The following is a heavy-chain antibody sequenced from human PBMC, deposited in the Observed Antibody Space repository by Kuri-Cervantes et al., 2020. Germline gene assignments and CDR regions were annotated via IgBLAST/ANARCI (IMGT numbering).Heavy chain of an antibody. CDR3: ARVDIYERLKYYFDY. Sequence: SETLSLTCTVSGGSISSSSYYWGWIRQPPGKGLEWIGSIYYIGSTYYNPSLQSRVTISVDTSKNQFSLKLSSVTAADTAVYYSARVDIYERLKYYFDYWGQGALVTVSS. D-gene: IGHD5-18*01. V-gene: IGHV4-39*01. CDR2: IYYIGST. CDR1: GGSISSSSYY. J-gene: IGHJ4*02.